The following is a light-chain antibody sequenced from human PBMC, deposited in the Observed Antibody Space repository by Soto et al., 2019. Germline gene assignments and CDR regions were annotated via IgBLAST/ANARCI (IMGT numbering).Light chain of an antibody. J-gene: IGLJ2*01. Sequence: QSALTQPASVSGSPGQSITLSCTGTSSDVGGYDYVSWYQQHPGKAPKLIISEVSNRPSGVSNRFSGSKSGNTASLPISGLRPEDGADYYCPSFLTAAPLVFGGGTKLTVL. CDR3: PSFLTAAPLV. V-gene: IGLV2-14*01. CDR2: EVS. CDR1: SSDVGGYDY.